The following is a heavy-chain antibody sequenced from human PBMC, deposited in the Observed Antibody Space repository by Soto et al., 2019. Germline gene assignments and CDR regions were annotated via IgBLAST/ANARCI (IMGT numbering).Heavy chain of an antibody. CDR3: AREGYSSGYYYYYAMDV. Sequence: PSETLSLTCTVSGGSISSYYWSWIRQPPGKGLEWIGYISYSGSTNYNPSLKSRVTISVDTSKNQFSLKLSSVTAADTAVYYCAREGYSSGYYYYYAMDVWGQGSSVPVSS. J-gene: IGHJ6*02. D-gene: IGHD3-22*01. CDR2: ISYSGST. V-gene: IGHV4-59*01. CDR1: GGSISSYY.